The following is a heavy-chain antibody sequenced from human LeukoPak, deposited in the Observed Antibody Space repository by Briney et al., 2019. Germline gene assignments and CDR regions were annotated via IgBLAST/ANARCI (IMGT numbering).Heavy chain of an antibody. J-gene: IGHJ6*03. Sequence: SETLSLTCTVSSGSITNYYWSWIRQPPGKGLEWIGYIYYSGSTNYNPSLKSRVTTSVDRSKNQFSLKLTSVTAADTAVYYCARLLPRSTAGTTYMDVWGKGTTVTVSS. V-gene: IGHV4-59*08. CDR2: IYYSGST. D-gene: IGHD6-13*01. CDR1: SGSITNYY. CDR3: ARLLPRSTAGTTYMDV.